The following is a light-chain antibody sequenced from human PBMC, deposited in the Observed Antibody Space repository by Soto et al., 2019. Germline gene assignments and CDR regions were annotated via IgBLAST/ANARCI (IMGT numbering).Light chain of an antibody. V-gene: IGLV2-8*01. Sequence: QSALTQPPSASGSPGQSVAISCTGTSSDVGGYNYVSWFQQHPGKAPKLMIYEVTKRPSGVPDRFSGSKSGNTASLTVSGLQAEDEADYYCASYAGNNVIFGGGTKL. CDR2: EVT. J-gene: IGLJ2*01. CDR3: ASYAGNNVI. CDR1: SSDVGGYNY.